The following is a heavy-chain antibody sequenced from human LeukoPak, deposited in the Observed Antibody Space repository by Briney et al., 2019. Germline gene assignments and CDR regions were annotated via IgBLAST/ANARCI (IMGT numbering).Heavy chain of an antibody. CDR2: ISSGSSTI. V-gene: IGHV3-48*03. CDR3: ARVLHKRNYDSSDYYGY. D-gene: IGHD3-22*01. J-gene: IGHJ4*02. CDR1: GFTFSSYE. Sequence: GGSLRLSCAASGFTFSSYEMNWVRQAPGKGLEWVSYISSGSSTIYYADSVKGRFTISRDNAKNSLYLQMNSLRAEDTAVFYCARVLHKRNYDSSDYYGYWGQGTLVTVSS.